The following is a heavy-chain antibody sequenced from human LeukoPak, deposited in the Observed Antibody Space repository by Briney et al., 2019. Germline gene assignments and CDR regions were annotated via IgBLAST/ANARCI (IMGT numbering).Heavy chain of an antibody. CDR3: AKDSDDYYGSGSRFDY. Sequence: GGSLRLSCAASGFTFDDYAMHWVRQAPGKGLEWVSLISRDGGSTYYADSVKGRFTISRDNSKNSLYLQMNSLRAEDTALYYCAKDSDDYYGSGSRFDYWGQGTLVTVSS. V-gene: IGHV3-43D*03. J-gene: IGHJ4*02. CDR2: ISRDGGST. CDR1: GFTFDDYA. D-gene: IGHD3-10*01.